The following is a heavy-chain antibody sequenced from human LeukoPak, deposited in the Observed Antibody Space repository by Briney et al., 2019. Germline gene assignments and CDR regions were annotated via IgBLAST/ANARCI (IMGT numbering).Heavy chain of an antibody. CDR1: VVTFKNYP. V-gene: IGHV3-23*01. CDR2: ISGSGETT. CDR3: AKGRNVELLREAFAY. J-gene: IGHJ4*02. D-gene: IGHD1-7*01. Sequence: GGSLRLSCTASVVTFKNYPMIWVRQAPGKGLEWVSSISGSGETTYFSDSVRGRFTLSRDKPKNTVYLQMHSLKDEDTAIYYCAKGRNVELLREAFAYWGPGTLVIVSS.